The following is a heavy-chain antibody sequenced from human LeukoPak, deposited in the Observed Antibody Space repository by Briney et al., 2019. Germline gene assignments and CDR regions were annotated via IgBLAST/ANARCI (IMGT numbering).Heavy chain of an antibody. CDR1: GFTFGNYW. J-gene: IGHJ4*02. Sequence: GGSLRLSCAASGFTFGNYWMHWVRQAPGKGLVWVSRINSDGSSTTYADSVKGRFTISRDNAKNTLYPQMNSLRAEDTAVYYCARGGPYSSSLIDYWGQGTLVTVSS. CDR2: INSDGSST. V-gene: IGHV3-74*01. D-gene: IGHD6-13*01. CDR3: ARGGPYSSSLIDY.